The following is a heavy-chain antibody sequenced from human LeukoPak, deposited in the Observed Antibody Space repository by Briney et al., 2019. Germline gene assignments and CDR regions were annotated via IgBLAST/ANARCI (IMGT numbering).Heavy chain of an antibody. CDR2: INHSGST. J-gene: IGHJ4*02. CDR3: ARGQTIVGATGDF. D-gene: IGHD1-26*01. CDR1: GGSFSGYY. Sequence: SETLSLTCAVYGGSFSGYYWSWIRQPPGKGLEWIGEINHSGSTNYNPSLKSRVTISVDTSKNQFSLKLSSVTAADTTVYYCARGQTIVGATGDFWGQGTLVTVSS. V-gene: IGHV4-34*01.